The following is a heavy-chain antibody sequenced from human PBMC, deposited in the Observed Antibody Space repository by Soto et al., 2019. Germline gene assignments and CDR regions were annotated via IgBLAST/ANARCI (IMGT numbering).Heavy chain of an antibody. CDR2: INHSGST. V-gene: IGHV4-34*01. J-gene: IGHJ6*03. CDR1: GGSFSGYY. D-gene: IGHD2-15*01. CDR3: ARCLGYCSGGSCYHYYYYMDV. Sequence: SETLSLTCAVYGGSFSGYYWSWIRQPPGKGLEWIGEINHSGSTNYNPSIKSRVTISVDTSKNQFSLKMSSVTAADTAVYYCARCLGYCSGGSCYHYYYYMDVWGKGTTVTVSS.